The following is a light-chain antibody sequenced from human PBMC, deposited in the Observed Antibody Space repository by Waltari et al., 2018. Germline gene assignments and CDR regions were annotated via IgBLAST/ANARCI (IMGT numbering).Light chain of an antibody. Sequence: QSALTQPASVSGSPGQSITISCTGSSSDFGGYNLVSWYQHHPGRAPKLMIYEDSKRPSGISNRFSGSKSGNTASLTISGLQAEDEADDYCCSYAGSSTSWVFGGGTKLTVL. CDR1: SSDFGGYNL. CDR2: EDS. V-gene: IGLV2-23*01. CDR3: CSYAGSSTSWV. J-gene: IGLJ3*02.